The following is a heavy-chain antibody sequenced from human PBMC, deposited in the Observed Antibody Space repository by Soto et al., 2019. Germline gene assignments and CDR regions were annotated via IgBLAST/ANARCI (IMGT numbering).Heavy chain of an antibody. J-gene: IGHJ6*02. Sequence: EVQLVESGGGLVQPGGSLRLSCAGSGLTVSRNHMSWVRQAPGKGLEWVSVIFTTGSTNYADSVNGRFTISRHKSNNTVFLQMDTLMAEDTAVHYCARDGWVRGSNRTNYYYGLDVWGQGTRVTVSS. CDR2: IFTTGST. V-gene: IGHV3-53*04. CDR3: ARDGWVRGSNRTNYYYGLDV. D-gene: IGHD3-16*02. CDR1: GLTVSRNH.